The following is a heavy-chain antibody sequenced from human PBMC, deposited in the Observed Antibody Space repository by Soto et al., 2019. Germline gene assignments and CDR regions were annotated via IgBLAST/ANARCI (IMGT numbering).Heavy chain of an antibody. CDR3: ARDDRSVSGVVTLDH. V-gene: IGHV1-3*01. CDR1: GYSFKNYA. CDR2: TNEGSVNT. J-gene: IGHJ4*02. D-gene: IGHD3-3*01. Sequence: QVQIVQSGAEVKRPGASVRVSCRATGYSFKNYAVHWVRQAPGQRLEWMGFTNEGSVNTRFSQKFQGRISITRDTSASTVYLDLSSLTSEDTAIYYCARDDRSVSGVVTLDHWGPGTLVTVSS.